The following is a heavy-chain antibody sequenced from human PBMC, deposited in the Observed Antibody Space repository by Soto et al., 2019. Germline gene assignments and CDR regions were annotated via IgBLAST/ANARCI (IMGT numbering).Heavy chain of an antibody. CDR3: ARTRDFWSGNAAFDI. V-gene: IGHV4-61*01. J-gene: IGHJ3*02. CDR1: GGSVSSGSYY. CDR2: MYYSGST. Sequence: PSETLSLTCTVSGGSVSSGSYYWSWIRQPPGKGLEWIGYMYYSGSTNYNPSLKSRVTISLDTSKNQFSLKLSSVTAADTAVYFCARTRDFWSGNAAFDIWGQGTMVTVSS. D-gene: IGHD3-3*01.